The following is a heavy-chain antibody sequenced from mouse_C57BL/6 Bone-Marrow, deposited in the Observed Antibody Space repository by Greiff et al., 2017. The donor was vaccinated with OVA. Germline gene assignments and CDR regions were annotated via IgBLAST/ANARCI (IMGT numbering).Heavy chain of an antibody. V-gene: IGHV1-82*01. CDR2: IYPGDGDT. J-gene: IGHJ2*01. Sequence: VQLQQSGPELVKPGASVKISCKASGYAFSSSWMNWVKQRPGKGLEWIGRIYPGDGDTNYNGKFKGKATLTADKSSSTAYMQLSSLTSEDSAVYFCARGGITTVVHFDYWGQGTTLTVSS. CDR3: ARGGITTVVHFDY. D-gene: IGHD1-1*01. CDR1: GYAFSSSW.